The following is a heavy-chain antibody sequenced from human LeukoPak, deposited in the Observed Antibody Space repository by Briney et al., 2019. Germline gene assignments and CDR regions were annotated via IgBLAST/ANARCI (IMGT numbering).Heavy chain of an antibody. V-gene: IGHV1-18*01. CDR1: GYTFTSYA. D-gene: IGHD6-19*01. Sequence: GASVKVSCKASGYTFTSYAMHWVRQAPGQRLEWMGWISAYNGNTNYAQKLQGRVTMTTDTSTSTAYMELRSLRSDDTAVYYCARGIAVAAHFDYWGQGTLVTVSS. CDR2: ISAYNGNT. CDR3: ARGIAVAAHFDY. J-gene: IGHJ4*02.